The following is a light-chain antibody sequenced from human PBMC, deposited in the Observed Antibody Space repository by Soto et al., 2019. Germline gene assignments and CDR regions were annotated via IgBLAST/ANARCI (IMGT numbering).Light chain of an antibody. J-gene: IGKJ1*01. V-gene: IGKV1-39*01. CDR1: QTISTF. Sequence: DIQMTQSPSSLSASVGDRVIITCRASQTISTFLNWYQQKPGEAPRVLIYDASTLQTGVPSRFSGSGYGTDFTLTISSLQPEDFASYYCQQSYNTLTWTFGQWTKVEI. CDR2: DAS. CDR3: QQSYNTLTWT.